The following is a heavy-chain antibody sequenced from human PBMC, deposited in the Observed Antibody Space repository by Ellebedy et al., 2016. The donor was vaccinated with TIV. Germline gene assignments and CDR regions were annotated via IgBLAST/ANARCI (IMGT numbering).Heavy chain of an antibody. CDR2: IRHDGSDK. J-gene: IGHJ5*01. CDR1: GFTFSDFG. V-gene: IGHV3-30*02. D-gene: IGHD3-16*01. CDR3: ARDPGGGGDFGDNWFDP. Sequence: GGSLRLSCVASGFTFSDFGMHWVRQAPGKGPEWLTLIRHDGSDKYYTDSVNGRFIVSRDSSKNTLYLQMNSLTAEDTAVYYCARDPGGGGDFGDNWFDPWGQGTLVTVSS.